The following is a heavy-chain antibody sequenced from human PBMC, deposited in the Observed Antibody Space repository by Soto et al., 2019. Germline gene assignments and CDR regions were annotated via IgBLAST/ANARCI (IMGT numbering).Heavy chain of an antibody. CDR3: AKGPVVVAPSGIAYYYGMDV. CDR2: IIHSGST. Sequence: QVQLQQWGAGLLKPSETLSLTCAIYGGSFSDYSWSWIRQPPGKGLEWLGEIIHSGSTNYNPSLKSRVTISVDSSKNQLSLKLSSVTAADTAVYYCAKGPVVVAPSGIAYYYGMDVWGQGATVTVSS. J-gene: IGHJ6*02. D-gene: IGHD2-2*01. V-gene: IGHV4-34*01. CDR1: GGSFSDYS.